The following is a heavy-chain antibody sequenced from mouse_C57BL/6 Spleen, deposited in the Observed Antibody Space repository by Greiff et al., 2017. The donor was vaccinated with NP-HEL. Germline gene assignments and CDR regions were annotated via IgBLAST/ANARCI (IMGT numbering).Heavy chain of an antibody. J-gene: IGHJ3*01. CDR3: ARLITTAVGGFAY. V-gene: IGHV1-55*01. CDR1: GYTFTSYW. CDR2: IYPGSGST. D-gene: IGHD1-1*01. Sequence: QVQLQQPGAELVKPGASVKMSCKASGYTFTSYWITWVKQRPGQGLEWIGDIYPGSGSTNYNEKFKSKATLTVDTSSSTAYMQLSSLTSEDSAVYYCARLITTAVGGFAYWGQGTLVTVSA.